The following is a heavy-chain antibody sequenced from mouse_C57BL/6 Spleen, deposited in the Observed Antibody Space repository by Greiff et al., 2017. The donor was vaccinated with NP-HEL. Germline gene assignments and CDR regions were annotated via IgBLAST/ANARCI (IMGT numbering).Heavy chain of an antibody. J-gene: IGHJ1*03. D-gene: IGHD2-4*01. V-gene: IGHV3-6*01. CDR2: ISYDGSN. Sequence: EVQVVESGPGLVKPSQSLSLTCSVTGYSITSGYYWNWIRQFPGNKLEWMGYISYDGSNNHNPSLKNRISITRDTSKNPLFLKLNSVTTEDTATYYCARNYDYGYWYFDVWGTGTTVTVSS. CDR1: GYSITSGYY. CDR3: ARNYDYGYWYFDV.